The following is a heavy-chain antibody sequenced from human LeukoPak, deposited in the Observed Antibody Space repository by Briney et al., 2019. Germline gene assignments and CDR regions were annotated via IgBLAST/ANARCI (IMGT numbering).Heavy chain of an antibody. CDR3: ARVPRKPPWYSSSITGAFDI. CDR1: RGTFSSYA. J-gene: IGHJ3*02. D-gene: IGHD6-13*01. CDR2: IIPIFGTA. V-gene: IGHV1-69*01. Sequence: ASVKVSCKASRGTFSSYAISWVRQAPGQGLDWMGGIIPIFGTANYAQKFQGRVTITAVESTSTAYMELSSLRSEDTAVYYCARVPRKPPWYSSSITGAFDIWGQGTMVTVSS.